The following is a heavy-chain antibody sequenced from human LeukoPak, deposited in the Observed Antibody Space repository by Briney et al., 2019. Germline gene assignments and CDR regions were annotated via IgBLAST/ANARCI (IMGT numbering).Heavy chain of an antibody. Sequence: GGSLRLSCAASGFTFSNYWMSWVRQAPGKGLEWVANIKRDGSDKYYVVSVEGRFTISRDNAKNSLFLQMSGLRAEDTAMYYCARGDSGSYRPIDYWGQGTLVTVSS. CDR3: ARGDSGSYRPIDY. CDR2: IKRDGSDK. D-gene: IGHD1-26*01. J-gene: IGHJ4*02. CDR1: GFTFSNYW. V-gene: IGHV3-7*01.